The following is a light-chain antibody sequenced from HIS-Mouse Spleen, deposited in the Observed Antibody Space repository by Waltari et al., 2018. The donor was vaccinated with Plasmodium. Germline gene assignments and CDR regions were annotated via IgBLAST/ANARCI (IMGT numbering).Light chain of an antibody. CDR2: EDS. J-gene: IGLJ3*02. CDR1: ALPTKY. V-gene: IGLV3-10*01. CDR3: YSTDSSGNHRV. Sequence: SYALTQPPSLSVSPGQTASITCSGDALPTKYAYWDQQKSGQAPARVIYEDSKRPPGSPERFSGSSSGTMATWTISGAQVEDEADYYCYSTDSSGNHRVFGGGTKLTVL.